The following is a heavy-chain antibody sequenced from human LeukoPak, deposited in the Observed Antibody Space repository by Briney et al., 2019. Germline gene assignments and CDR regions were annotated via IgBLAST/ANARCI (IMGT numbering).Heavy chain of an antibody. CDR2: INPNSGGT. CDR1: EYTFTGYY. CDR3: ARDFHRVGATDY. J-gene: IGHJ4*02. Sequence: ASVKVSCKASEYTFTGYYMHWVRQAPGQGLEWMGWINPNSGGTNYAQKFQGRVTMTRDTSISTAYMELSRLRSDDTAVYYCARDFHRVGATDYWGQGTLVTVSS. V-gene: IGHV1-2*02. D-gene: IGHD1-26*01.